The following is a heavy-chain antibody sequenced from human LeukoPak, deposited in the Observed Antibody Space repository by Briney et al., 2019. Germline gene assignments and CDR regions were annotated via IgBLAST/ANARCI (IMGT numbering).Heavy chain of an antibody. J-gene: IGHJ4*02. CDR3: ARAISRIQLWLPDY. D-gene: IGHD5-18*01. CDR2: INPNSGGT. CDR1: GYTFTGYY. Sequence: ASVKVSCKASGYTFTGYYMHWVRRAPGQGLEWMGWINPNSGGTNYAQKFQGRVTMTRDTSISTAYMELSRLRSDDTAVYYCARAISRIQLWLPDYWGQGTLVTVSS. V-gene: IGHV1-2*02.